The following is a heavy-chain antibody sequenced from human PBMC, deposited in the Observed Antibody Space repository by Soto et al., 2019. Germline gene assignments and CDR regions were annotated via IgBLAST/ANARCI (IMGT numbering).Heavy chain of an antibody. CDR3: ARDAYYDSNNWFDH. V-gene: IGHV4-4*07. CDR2: VYSTGST. J-gene: IGHJ5*02. Sequence: SETLSLTCTVSGGAITAYYWSWIRQPVGEGLQWIGRVYSTGSTNYNPSLRSRVTMSVDTSQNQFFLRLSSVTAADTAVYYCARDAYYDSNNWFDHWGQGILVTVSS. CDR1: GGAITAYY. D-gene: IGHD3-22*01.